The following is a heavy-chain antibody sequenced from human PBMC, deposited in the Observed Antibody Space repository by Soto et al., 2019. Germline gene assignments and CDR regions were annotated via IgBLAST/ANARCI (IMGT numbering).Heavy chain of an antibody. CDR2: IIPILGIA. CDR3: ARSPTWSATGYYFDY. D-gene: IGHD2-15*01. Sequence: QVQLVQSGAEVKKPGSSVKVSCKASGGTFSSYTISWVRQAPGQGLEWMGRIIPILGIANYAQKFQGRVTITADKSTSTAHMELSSLRSEDTPVYYCARSPTWSATGYYFDYWGQGTLVTVST. J-gene: IGHJ4*02. V-gene: IGHV1-69*02. CDR1: GGTFSSYT.